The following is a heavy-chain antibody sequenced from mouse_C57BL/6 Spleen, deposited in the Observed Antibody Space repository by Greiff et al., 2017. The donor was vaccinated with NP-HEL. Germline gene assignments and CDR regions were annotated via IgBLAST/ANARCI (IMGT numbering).Heavy chain of an antibody. CDR3: ARGQLRLRPFDY. V-gene: IGHV1-69*01. Sequence: QVQLQQSGAELVMPGASVKLSCKASGYTFTSYWMHWVKQRPGQGLEWIGEIDPSDSYTNYNQKFKGKSTLTVDKSSSTAYMQLSSLTSEDSAVYYCARGQLRLRPFDYWGQGTTLTVSS. CDR2: IDPSDSYT. J-gene: IGHJ2*01. D-gene: IGHD3-2*02. CDR1: GYTFTSYW.